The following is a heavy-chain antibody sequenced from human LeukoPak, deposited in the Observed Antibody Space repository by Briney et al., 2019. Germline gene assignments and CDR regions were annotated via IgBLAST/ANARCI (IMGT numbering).Heavy chain of an antibody. CDR1: AYTFTGYY. J-gene: IGHJ3*02. Sequence: ASVKVSCKASAYTFTGYYINWVRQAPGQGLEWMGWINPKNGATNYIQKFQGRVTMTRDTSINTVYMELSRLRSDDTAVYYCASGRGRGSPAHCSDIWGQGTMVTVSS. CDR2: INPKNGAT. D-gene: IGHD1-26*01. CDR3: ASGRGRGSPAHCSDI. V-gene: IGHV1-2*02.